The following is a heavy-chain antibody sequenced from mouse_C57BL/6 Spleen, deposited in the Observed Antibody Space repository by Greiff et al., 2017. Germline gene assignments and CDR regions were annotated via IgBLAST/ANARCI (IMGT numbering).Heavy chain of an antibody. CDR2: ISDGGSYT. D-gene: IGHD4-1*01. CDR3: ARDLNWGDD. J-gene: IGHJ2*01. V-gene: IGHV5-4*01. Sequence: EVQGVESGGGLVKPGGSLKLSCAASGFTFSSYAMSWVRQTPEKRLEWVATISDGGSYTYSPDNVKGRFTISRDNAKNNLYLQMSHLKSEDTAMYYCARDLNWGDDWGQGTTLTVSS. CDR1: GFTFSSYA.